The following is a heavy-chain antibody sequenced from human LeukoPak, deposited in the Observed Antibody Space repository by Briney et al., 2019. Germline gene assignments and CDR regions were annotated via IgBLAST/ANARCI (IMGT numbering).Heavy chain of an antibody. CDR3: ARERHYDFWSDHQGAFDI. Sequence: PSETLSLTCTVSGGSISSYYWSWIRQPAGKGLEWIGRIYTSGSTNYNPSLKSRVTISVDTSKNQFSLKLSSVTAADTAVYYCARERHYDFWSDHQGAFDIWGQGTMVTVSS. CDR2: IYTSGST. CDR1: GGSISSYY. D-gene: IGHD3-3*01. J-gene: IGHJ3*02. V-gene: IGHV4-4*07.